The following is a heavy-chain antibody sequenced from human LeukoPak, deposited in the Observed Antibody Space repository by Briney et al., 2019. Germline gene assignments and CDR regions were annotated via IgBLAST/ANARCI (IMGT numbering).Heavy chain of an antibody. D-gene: IGHD3-16*01. CDR3: ARDGGRSSEDN. V-gene: IGHV3-30-3*01. CDR2: ISHDGSNK. CDR1: GFTFSSFA. J-gene: IGHJ4*02. Sequence: GGSLRLSCAAAGFTFSSFAMHWVCQAPGKGLEWVAFISHDGSNKYYADSVRGRFTISRDSSKNTLSLQMNSLRVEDTAVYYCARDGGRSSEDNWGQGTLVTVSS.